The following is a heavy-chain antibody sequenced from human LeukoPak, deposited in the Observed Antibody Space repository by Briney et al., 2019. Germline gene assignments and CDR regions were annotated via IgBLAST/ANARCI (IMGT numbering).Heavy chain of an antibody. J-gene: IGHJ4*02. D-gene: IGHD5-24*01. CDR3: ARDRRGGYNPLDY. Sequence: GASVKVSCKASGGTFSSYAISWVRQAPGQGLEWMGRIIPILGIANYAQKFQGRVTITADKSTSTAYMELSSLRSEDTAVYYCARDRRGGYNPLDYWGQGTLVTVSS. V-gene: IGHV1-69*04. CDR1: GGTFSSYA. CDR2: IIPILGIA.